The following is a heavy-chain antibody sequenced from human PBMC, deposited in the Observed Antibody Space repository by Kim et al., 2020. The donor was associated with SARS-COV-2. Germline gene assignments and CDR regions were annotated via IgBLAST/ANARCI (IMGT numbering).Heavy chain of an antibody. Sequence: GGSLRLSCSASGFTFRNYVLHWVRQAPGKGLDYVSAIVGNGGSTYYADSVKGRFTISRDNSKSTGFLQMSSLRPEDTAVYYCALIVNVDYSWGQGTLVTVSS. CDR2: IVGNGGST. J-gene: IGHJ4*02. CDR3: ALIVNVDYS. D-gene: IGHD1-26*01. CDR1: GFTFRNYV. V-gene: IGHV3-64D*06.